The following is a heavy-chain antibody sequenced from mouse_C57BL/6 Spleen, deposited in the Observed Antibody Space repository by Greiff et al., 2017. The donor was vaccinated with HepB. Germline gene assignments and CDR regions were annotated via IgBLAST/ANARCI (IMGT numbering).Heavy chain of an antibody. CDR3: ARRELRLRPYYYAMDY. Sequence: VQLQQSGAELMKPGASVKLSCKATGYTFTGYWIEWVKQRPGHGLEWIGEILPGSGSTNYNEKFKGKATFTADTSSNTAYMQLSSLTTEDSAIYYCARRELRLRPYYYAMDYWGQGTSVTVSS. D-gene: IGHD3-2*02. J-gene: IGHJ4*01. CDR1: GYTFTGYW. V-gene: IGHV1-9*01. CDR2: ILPGSGST.